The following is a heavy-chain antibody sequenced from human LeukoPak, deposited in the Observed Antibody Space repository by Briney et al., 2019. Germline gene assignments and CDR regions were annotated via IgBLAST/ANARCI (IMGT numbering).Heavy chain of an antibody. J-gene: IGHJ4*02. CDR2: IFTGGTT. CDR3: ARGCSSSWYD. CDR1: GFTVSSNY. V-gene: IGHV3-53*01. Sequence: HAGGSLRLSCAASGFTVSSNYVSWVRQVPGKGLELVSVIFTGGTTYYADSVRDRFTISRDNSKNTLFLQMNSLRAEDTAMYYCARGCSSSWYDWGQGTLVTVSS. D-gene: IGHD6-13*01.